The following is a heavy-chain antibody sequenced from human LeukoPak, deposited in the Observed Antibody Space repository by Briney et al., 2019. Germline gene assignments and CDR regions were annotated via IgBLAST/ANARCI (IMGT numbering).Heavy chain of an antibody. CDR1: GGSISSYY. V-gene: IGHV4-59*01. CDR3: ARAGLTIFDY. Sequence: PSETLSLTCTVSGGSISSYYWSWIRQPPGKGLEWIGYIYYSGSTNYNPSLKSRVTISVDTSKNQFSLKLSSVTAADTAVYYCARAGLTIFDYWGQGTLVTVSS. J-gene: IGHJ4*02. CDR2: IYYSGST. D-gene: IGHD1/OR15-1a*01.